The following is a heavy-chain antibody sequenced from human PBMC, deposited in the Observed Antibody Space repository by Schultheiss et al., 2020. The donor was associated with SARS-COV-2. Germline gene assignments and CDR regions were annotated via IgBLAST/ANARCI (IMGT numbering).Heavy chain of an antibody. Sequence: SETLSLTCTVSGGSISSYYWSWIRQPAGKGLEWIGYIYYSGSTNYNPSLKSRVTISVDTSKNQFSLQLNSVTPEDTAVYYCAKDVIAEEAMDVWGKGTTVTVSS. CDR2: IYYSGST. D-gene: IGHD6-13*01. CDR3: AKDVIAEEAMDV. CDR1: GGSISSYY. J-gene: IGHJ6*04. V-gene: IGHV4-59*12.